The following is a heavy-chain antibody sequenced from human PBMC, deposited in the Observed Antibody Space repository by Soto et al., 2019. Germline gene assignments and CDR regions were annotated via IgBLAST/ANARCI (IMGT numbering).Heavy chain of an antibody. D-gene: IGHD6-6*01. V-gene: IGHV1-69*13. Sequence: ASVKVSCKASGGTFSIYAISWVLQAPGQGLEWMGGIIPIFGTANYAQKFQGRVTITADESTSTAYMELSSLRSEDTAVYYCARRSMSYSSLINYYYYGMDVWGQGTTVTVSS. J-gene: IGHJ6*02. CDR2: IIPIFGTA. CDR1: GGTFSIYA. CDR3: ARRSMSYSSLINYYYYGMDV.